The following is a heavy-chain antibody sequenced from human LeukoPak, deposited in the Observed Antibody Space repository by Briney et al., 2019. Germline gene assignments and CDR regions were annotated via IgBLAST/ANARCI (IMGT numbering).Heavy chain of an antibody. CDR1: GGTFSSYA. CDR2: IIPIFGTA. CDR3: ARRSYYDSGGYYNTDY. J-gene: IGHJ4*02. D-gene: IGHD3-22*01. V-gene: IGHV1-69*13. Sequence: AASVKVSCKASGGTFSSYAISWVRQAPGQGLEWMGGIIPIFGTANYAQKFQGRVTITADESTSTAYMELSSLRSEDTAVYYCARRSYYDSGGYYNTDYWGQGTLVTVSS.